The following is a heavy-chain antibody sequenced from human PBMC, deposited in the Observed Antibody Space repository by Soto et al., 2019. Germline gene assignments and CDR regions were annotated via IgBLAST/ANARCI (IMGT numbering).Heavy chain of an antibody. J-gene: IGHJ4*02. CDR3: ARDSPDSSCWYGPPDY. Sequence: ASVKVSCKASGYTFTSYYMHWVRQAPGQGLEWMGIINPSGGSTSYAQKFQGRVTMTRDTSTSTVYMELSSLRSEDTAVYYCARDSPDSSCWYGPPDYWGQGTLVTVSS. D-gene: IGHD6-19*01. V-gene: IGHV1-46*01. CDR1: GYTFTSYY. CDR2: INPSGGST.